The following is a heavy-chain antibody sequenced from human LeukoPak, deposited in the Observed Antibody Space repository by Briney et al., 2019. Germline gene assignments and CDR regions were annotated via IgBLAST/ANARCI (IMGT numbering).Heavy chain of an antibody. Sequence: SETLSLTCTVSRGSISSSSYYWGWIRQPPGKRLEWIGSFYYIGGTYYNPSLEGPVTISADSSKNQFSLKLTSVTAADTALYYCARILTTFDSWGQGTLVTVSS. CDR2: FYYIGGT. D-gene: IGHD4-11*01. CDR1: RGSISSSSYY. J-gene: IGHJ4*02. V-gene: IGHV4-39*01. CDR3: ARILTTFDS.